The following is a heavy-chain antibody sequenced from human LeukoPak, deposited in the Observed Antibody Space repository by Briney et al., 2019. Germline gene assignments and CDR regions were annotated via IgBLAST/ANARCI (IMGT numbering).Heavy chain of an antibody. J-gene: IGHJ5*02. V-gene: IGHV4-39*07. CDR2: IYYSGST. D-gene: IGHD6-19*01. Sequence: PSETLSLTCTVSGGSISSYYWGWIRQPPGKGLEWIGSIYYSGSTYYNPSLKSRVTISVDTSKNQFSLKLSSVTAADTAVYYCARDRWAVAGIGYNWFDPWGQGTLVTVSS. CDR1: GGSISSYY. CDR3: ARDRWAVAGIGYNWFDP.